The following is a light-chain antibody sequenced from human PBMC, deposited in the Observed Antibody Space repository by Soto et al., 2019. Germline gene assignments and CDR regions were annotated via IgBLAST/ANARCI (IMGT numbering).Light chain of an antibody. J-gene: IGKJ1*01. V-gene: IGKV1-5*03. CDR3: QQYSFYWT. Sequence: DIQMTQSPSTLSASVGDRVTITCRASQSISNWLAWYQQKPGKAPKLLIYETSALEGGVPSRFSGSGSGTEITLTISSLPPDDFETEYWQQYSFYWTFGQGTTVVIK. CDR2: ETS. CDR1: QSISNW.